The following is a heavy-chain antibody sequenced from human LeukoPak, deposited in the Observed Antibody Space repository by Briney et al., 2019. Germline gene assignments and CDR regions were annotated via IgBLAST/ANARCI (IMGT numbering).Heavy chain of an antibody. CDR2: IIHIFGTP. V-gene: IGHV1-69*05. Sequence: ASVKVSCKASGGTFSSYSISWVRQAPGQGLEWMGRIIHIFGTPNYAQKFQGRVTITTDESTSTAYMELSSLRSDDTAVYYCARGPYGWYYFDYWGQGTLVTVSS. D-gene: IGHD6-19*01. J-gene: IGHJ4*02. CDR1: GGTFSSYS. CDR3: ARGPYGWYYFDY.